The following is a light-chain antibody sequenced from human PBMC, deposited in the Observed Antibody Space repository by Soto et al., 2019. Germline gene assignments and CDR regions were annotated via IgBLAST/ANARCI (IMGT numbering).Light chain of an antibody. Sequence: QSALTQPPSASGSPGQSVTISCTGTSSDVGAYKYVSWYQQYPGKAPKLMIYEGTKRPSGVPDRFYGSKSGNTASLTVSGLQAEDEADYYCTSYVGNDIWVFGGGTKLTVL. CDR1: SSDVGAYKY. V-gene: IGLV2-8*01. CDR3: TSYVGNDIWV. J-gene: IGLJ3*02. CDR2: EGT.